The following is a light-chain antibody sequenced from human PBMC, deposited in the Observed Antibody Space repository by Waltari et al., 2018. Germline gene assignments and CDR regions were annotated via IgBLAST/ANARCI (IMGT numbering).Light chain of an antibody. Sequence: IQMTQSPSTLSAAVGDRVTITCRASQGLDSWLAWYQQKPGKAPKLMIYKAFSLESGVPSRFSGGGSGAEYTLTISSLQPDDFATYYCQQYNTYSTFGQGTKLEIK. V-gene: IGKV1-5*03. CDR3: QQYNTYST. CDR1: QGLDSW. CDR2: KAF. J-gene: IGKJ2*01.